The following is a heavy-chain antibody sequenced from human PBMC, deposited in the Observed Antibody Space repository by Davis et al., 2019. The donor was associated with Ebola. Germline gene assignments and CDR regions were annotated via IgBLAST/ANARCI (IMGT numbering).Heavy chain of an antibody. J-gene: IGHJ4*02. CDR2: IGTAGYT. Sequence: PGGSLRLSCAAPGFTFSSYDMHWVRQATGKGLEWVSAIGTAGYTYYPGSVKGRFTISRENAKNSLYLQMNSLRAGDTAVYYCAREGGYGGLDYWGQGTLVTVSS. CDR3: AREGGYGGLDY. V-gene: IGHV3-13*01. CDR1: GFTFSSYD. D-gene: IGHD5-12*01.